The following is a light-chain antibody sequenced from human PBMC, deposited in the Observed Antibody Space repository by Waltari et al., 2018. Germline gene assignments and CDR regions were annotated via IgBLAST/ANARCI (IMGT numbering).Light chain of an antibody. CDR1: SSDVGGYNY. J-gene: IGLJ2*01. CDR3: SSYAGSNNFDVV. V-gene: IGLV2-8*01. Sequence: QSALTQPPSASGSPGQSVTISCTGTSSDVGGYNYVSWYQQHPGKAPKRMIYEVIKPPSGVPDRFSGSKSGNTASLTVSGLQPEDEADYYCSSYAGSNNFDVVFGGGTKLTVL. CDR2: EVI.